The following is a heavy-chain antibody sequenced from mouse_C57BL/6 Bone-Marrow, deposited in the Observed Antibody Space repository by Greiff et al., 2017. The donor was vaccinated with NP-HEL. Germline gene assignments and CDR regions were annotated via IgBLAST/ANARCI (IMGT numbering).Heavy chain of an antibody. CDR2: ISSGGSYT. CDR3: ARPQLFAY. J-gene: IGHJ3*01. D-gene: IGHD4-1*02. Sequence: DVQLQESGGDLVKPGGSLKLSCAASGFTFSSYGMSWVRQTPDKRLEWVATISSGGSYTYYPDSVKGRFTISRDNAKNTLYLQMSSLKSEDTAMYYCARPQLFAYWGQGTLVTVSA. V-gene: IGHV5-6*01. CDR1: GFTFSSYG.